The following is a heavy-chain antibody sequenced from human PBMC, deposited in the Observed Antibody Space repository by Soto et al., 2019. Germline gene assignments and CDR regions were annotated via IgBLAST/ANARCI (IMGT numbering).Heavy chain of an antibody. CDR3: ARGGDGVLLWFGELVY. V-gene: IGHV4-30-4*01. Sequence: SETLSLTCTVSGGSISSGDYYWSWIRHPPGKGLEWIGYIYYSGSTYYNPSLKSRVTISVETSKNQFPLKLSSVTAADTAVYYCARGGDGVLLWFGELVYWGPGPLVTLSS. CDR1: GGSISSGDYY. D-gene: IGHD3-10*01. J-gene: IGHJ4*02. CDR2: IYYSGST.